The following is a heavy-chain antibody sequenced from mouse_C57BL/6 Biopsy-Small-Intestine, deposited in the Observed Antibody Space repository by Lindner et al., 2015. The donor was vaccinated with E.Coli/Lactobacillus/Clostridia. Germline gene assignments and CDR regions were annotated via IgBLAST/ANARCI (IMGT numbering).Heavy chain of an antibody. J-gene: IGHJ1*01. CDR3: ARDWSSTSGPDAFDI. CDR2: TIPVVGKS. V-gene: IGHV1-77*01. Sequence: SVKVSCKASGGTFSAYAVSWVRQAPGQGLEWMGRTIPVVGKSNYAQKFQGRATITADRSTSTVYMELRSLTSEDTGVYYCARDWSSTSGPDAFDIWGQGTTVTVSS. CDR1: GGTFSAYA. D-gene: IGHD1-1*01.